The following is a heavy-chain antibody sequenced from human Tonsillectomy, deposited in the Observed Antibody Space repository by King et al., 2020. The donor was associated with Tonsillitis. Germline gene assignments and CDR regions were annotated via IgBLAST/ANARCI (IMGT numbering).Heavy chain of an antibody. Sequence: VQLVESGGGLVKPGGSLRLSCAASGFTFSNAWMSWVRQAPGEGLEWVVRIKSKTDGGTTDYAAPVKGRFTISRDDSKNTLYLQMNSPKTADTAVYYCTTAYYYDSSGYYYLPFDYWGQGTLVTVSS. CDR1: GFTFSNAW. CDR3: TTAYYYDSSGYYYLPFDY. V-gene: IGHV3-15*01. D-gene: IGHD3-22*01. J-gene: IGHJ4*02. CDR2: IKSKTDGGTT.